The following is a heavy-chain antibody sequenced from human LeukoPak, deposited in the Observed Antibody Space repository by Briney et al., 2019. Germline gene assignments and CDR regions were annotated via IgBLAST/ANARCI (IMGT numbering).Heavy chain of an antibody. CDR3: ARRGRKIYGMDV. V-gene: IGHV4-59*08. Sequence: PSETLSLTCTVSGGSISSYYWSWIRQPPGKGLEWIGYIYYSGSTNYNPSLKSRVTISVDTSKNQFSLKLSSVTAADTAVYYCARRGRKIYGMDVWGQGTTVTVSS. CDR1: GGSISSYY. CDR2: IYYSGST. J-gene: IGHJ6*02.